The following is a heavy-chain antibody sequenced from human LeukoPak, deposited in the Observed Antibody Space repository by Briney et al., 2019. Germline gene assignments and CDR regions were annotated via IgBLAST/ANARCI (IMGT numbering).Heavy chain of an antibody. D-gene: IGHD6-6*01. CDR1: GFTFSSYG. CDR3: AKVPAARHYFDY. CDR2: ISYDGSNK. Sequence: GRSLRLSCAASGFTFSSYGMHWVRQAPGKGLEWVAVISYDGSNKYYADSVKGRFTISRDNSKNTLYLQMNSLRAEDTAVYYCAKVPAARHYFDYWGQGTLVTVSS. V-gene: IGHV3-30*18. J-gene: IGHJ4*02.